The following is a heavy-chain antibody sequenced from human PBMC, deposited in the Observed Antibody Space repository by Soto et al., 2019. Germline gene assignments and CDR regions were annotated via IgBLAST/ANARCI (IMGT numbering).Heavy chain of an antibody. CDR1: GFTFSSYW. J-gene: IGHJ4*02. D-gene: IGHD2-15*01. CDR3: ARGGTSRGLADFDY. CDR2: IKQDGSEK. Sequence: GGSLRLSCAASGFTFSSYWMGWVRQAPGKGLEWVANIKQDGSEKYYVDSVKGRFTISRDNAKNSLYLQMNSLRAEDTAVYYCARGGTSRGLADFDYWGQGTLVTVSS. V-gene: IGHV3-7*01.